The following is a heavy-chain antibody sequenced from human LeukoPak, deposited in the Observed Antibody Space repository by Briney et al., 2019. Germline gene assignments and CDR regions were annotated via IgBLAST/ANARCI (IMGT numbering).Heavy chain of an antibody. J-gene: IGHJ4*02. CDR1: GFTFSSYV. D-gene: IGHD6-13*01. Sequence: PGRSLRLSCAASGFTFSSYVMHWVRQAPGQGLEWVSLINGNGDDSYYADSVKGRFTVSRDNREKSLFLHMNSLRTDDTAFYYCAKGLSSSSWYVADSWGQGTLVTVSS. V-gene: IGHV3-43*02. CDR3: AKGLSSSSWYVADS. CDR2: INGNGDDS.